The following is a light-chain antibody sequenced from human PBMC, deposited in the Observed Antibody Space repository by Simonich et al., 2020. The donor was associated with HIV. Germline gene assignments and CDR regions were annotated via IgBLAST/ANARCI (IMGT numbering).Light chain of an antibody. J-gene: IGKJ3*01. CDR3: QQYYSTPLT. V-gene: IGKV4-1*01. Sequence: DIVMTQSPDSLDVSLGERATINCKSSQSVLYSSNNKNYLAWYQQKPGQPPKLLIYWASTRESGVPDRFSGSGSGTDFTLTISSLQAEDVAVYYCQQYYSTPLTFGPGTKVKI. CDR1: QSVLYSSNNKNY. CDR2: WAS.